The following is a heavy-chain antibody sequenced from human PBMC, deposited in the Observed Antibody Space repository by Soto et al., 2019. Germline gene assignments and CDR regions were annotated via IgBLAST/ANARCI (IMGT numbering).Heavy chain of an antibody. CDR1: GGSISSYY. CDR3: ARDILYYGSSGYYFISDY. CDR2: IYTSGST. D-gene: IGHD3-22*01. V-gene: IGHV4-4*07. J-gene: IGHJ4*02. Sequence: SETLSLNCTVSGGSISSYYWSWIRQPAGKGLEWIGRIYTSGSTNYNPSLKSRVTMSVDTSKNQFSLKLSSVTAADTAVYYCARDILYYGSSGYYFISDYWGQGTLVTVSS.